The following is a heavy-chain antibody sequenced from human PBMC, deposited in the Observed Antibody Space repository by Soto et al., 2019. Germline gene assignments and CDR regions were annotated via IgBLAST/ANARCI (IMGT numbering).Heavy chain of an antibody. CDR2: ISYTGST. V-gene: IGHV4-59*01. D-gene: IGHD6-19*01. J-gene: IGHJ4*02. Sequence: SETLSLTCTVSGGSITSFYWSWIRQTPGKGLEWIGHISYTGSTNYNPSLKSRVTIAVDTSKNQFSLNLTSVTAADTAVYYCAREGNGWYYSDYWGQGALVTVSS. CDR3: AREGNGWYYSDY. CDR1: GGSITSFY.